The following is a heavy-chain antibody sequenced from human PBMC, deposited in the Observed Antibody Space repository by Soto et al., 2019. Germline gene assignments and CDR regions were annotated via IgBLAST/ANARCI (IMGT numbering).Heavy chain of an antibody. V-gene: IGHV4-61*01. J-gene: IGHJ3*02. CDR3: ARDVGGTMVRGVGAFDI. D-gene: IGHD3-10*01. CDR2: IYYSGST. CDR1: GGSVSSGSYY. Sequence: SETLSLTCTVSGGSVSSGSYYWSWIRQPPGKGLEWIGYIYYSGSTNYNPSLKSRVTISVDTSKNQFSLKLSSVTAADTAVYYCARDVGGTMVRGVGAFDIWGQGTMVTVSS.